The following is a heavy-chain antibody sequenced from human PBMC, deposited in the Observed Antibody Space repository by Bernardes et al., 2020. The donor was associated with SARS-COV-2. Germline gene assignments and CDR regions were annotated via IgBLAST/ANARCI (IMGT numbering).Heavy chain of an antibody. Sequence: GSLRLSCAASRLTFSTSGMTWIRQAPGKGLQWVSSISDFGAGTLYADSVKGRFTISRDTSKNTLYLQMNSLRVEDSALYFCARGFYDRSGFSNPFDYWGKGTLVTVSS. CDR3: ARGFYDRSGFSNPFDY. CDR1: RLTFSTSG. D-gene: IGHD3-22*01. V-gene: IGHV3-23*01. J-gene: IGHJ4*02. CDR2: ISDFGAGT.